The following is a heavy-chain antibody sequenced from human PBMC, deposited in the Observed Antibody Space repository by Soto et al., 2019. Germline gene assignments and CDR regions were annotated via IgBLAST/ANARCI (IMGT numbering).Heavy chain of an antibody. J-gene: IGHJ6*02. Sequence: QVQPQESGPGLVKPSQTLSLTCTVSGGSISSGDYYWSWIRQPPGKGLEWIGYIYYSGSTYYNPTLTSRVTISVDTSKNQFSLKLSSVTAADTAVYYCARGSYTIFGVVMDVWGQGTTVTVSS. CDR2: IYYSGST. V-gene: IGHV4-30-4*01. CDR3: ARGSYTIFGVVMDV. D-gene: IGHD3-3*01. CDR1: GGSISSGDYY.